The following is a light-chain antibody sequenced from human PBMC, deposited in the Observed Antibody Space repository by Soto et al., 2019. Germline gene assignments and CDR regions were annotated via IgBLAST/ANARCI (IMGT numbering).Light chain of an antibody. CDR2: WAS. J-gene: IGKJ1*01. Sequence: DIVMTQSPDSLAVSLGERATINCKSSQSVLYSFNNKNYLLWYQQKPGQPPKLLIYWASTRESGVPDRFSGSGSGTDFTLTISSLQAEDVAVYYCQQHYTTPGTFGHGTKVEIK. CDR1: QSVLYSFNNKNY. CDR3: QQHYTTPGT. V-gene: IGKV4-1*01.